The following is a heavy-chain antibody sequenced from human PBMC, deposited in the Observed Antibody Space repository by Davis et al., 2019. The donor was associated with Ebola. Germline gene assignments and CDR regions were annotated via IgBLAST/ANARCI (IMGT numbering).Heavy chain of an antibody. D-gene: IGHD5-12*01. Sequence: LSLTCTVSGGSISSYYWSWIRQAPGKGLEWVSYISSSGSTIYYADSVKGRFTISRDNAKNSLYLQMNSLRAEDTAVYHCAKVLQATNILATTYYYYALDVWGQGTTVTVS. CDR3: AKVLQATNILATTYYYYALDV. CDR1: GGSISSYY. V-gene: IGHV3-11*01. J-gene: IGHJ6*02. CDR2: ISSSGSTI.